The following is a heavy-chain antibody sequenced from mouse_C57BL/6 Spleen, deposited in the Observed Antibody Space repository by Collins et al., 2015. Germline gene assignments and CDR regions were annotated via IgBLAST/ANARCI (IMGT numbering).Heavy chain of an antibody. CDR1: GYTFTSHW. CDR3: ARSYYGSSPYYFDY. CDR2: IYPGDGDT. D-gene: IGHD1-1*01. V-gene: IGHV1-87*01. J-gene: IGHJ2*01. Sequence: QVQLQQSGAELARPGASVKLSCKASGYTFTSHWMQWVKQRPGQGLEWIGAIYPGDGDTRYTQKFKGKATLTVDKSSSTAYMQLSSPTSEDSAVYYCARSYYGSSPYYFDYWGQGTTLTVSS.